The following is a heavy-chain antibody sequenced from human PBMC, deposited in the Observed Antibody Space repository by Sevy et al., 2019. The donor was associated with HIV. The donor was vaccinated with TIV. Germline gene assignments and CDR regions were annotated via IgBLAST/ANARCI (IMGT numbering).Heavy chain of an antibody. Sequence: GGSLRLSCAASGFTFSSYAMHWVRQAPGKGLEWVAVISYDGSNKYYADSVKGRFTISRDNSKNTLYLQMNSLRAEDTAVYYCARGRVGGTKPYCSGGSCYYPAAFDIWGQGTMVTVSS. CDR2: ISYDGSNK. J-gene: IGHJ3*02. D-gene: IGHD2-15*01. V-gene: IGHV3-30-3*01. CDR3: ARGRVGGTKPYCSGGSCYYPAAFDI. CDR1: GFTFSSYA.